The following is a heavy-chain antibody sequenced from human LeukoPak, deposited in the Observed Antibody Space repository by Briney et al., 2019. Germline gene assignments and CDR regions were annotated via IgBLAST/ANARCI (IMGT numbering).Heavy chain of an antibody. J-gene: IGHJ4*02. CDR3: ARVPLPAAAGPFDY. V-gene: IGHV1-2*02. CDR1: GYTFTGYY. Sequence: ASVKVSCKASGYTFTGYYLHWVRQAPGQGLEWMGWINPDSGGTNSAQIFQARVTMTRDTSISTVYMELTNLRSDDTAVYYCARVPLPAAAGPFDYWGQGTPVTVSS. CDR2: INPDSGGT. D-gene: IGHD6-13*01.